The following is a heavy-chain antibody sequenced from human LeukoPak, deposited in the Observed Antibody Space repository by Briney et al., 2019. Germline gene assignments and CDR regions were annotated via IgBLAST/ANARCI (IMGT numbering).Heavy chain of an antibody. CDR1: GGFISSYY. Sequence: SGTLSLTCTVSGGFISSYYWSWIRRPPGKGLEWIGYIYYTGNTKYNPSLKSRVTMSVDTSKNQFSLKLSSVTAADTAVYYCARLDSSGYLGYWGQGTLVTVSS. V-gene: IGHV4-59*08. D-gene: IGHD3-22*01. CDR3: ARLDSSGYLGY. J-gene: IGHJ4*02. CDR2: IYYTGNT.